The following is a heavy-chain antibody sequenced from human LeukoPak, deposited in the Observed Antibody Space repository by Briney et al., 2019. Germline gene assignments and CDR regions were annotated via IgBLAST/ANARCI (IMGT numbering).Heavy chain of an antibody. CDR2: INPNSGGT. CDR1: GYTFTGYY. D-gene: IGHD3-9*01. V-gene: IGHV1-2*02. CDR3: ALLRYFDWLSGPYYYYGMDV. J-gene: IGHJ6*02. Sequence: ASVKVSCKASGYTFTGYYMHWVRQAPGQGLEWMGWINPNSGGTNYAQKFQGRVTMTRDTSISTAYMELSRLRSYDTAVYYCALLRYFDWLSGPYYYYGMDVWGQGTTVTVSS.